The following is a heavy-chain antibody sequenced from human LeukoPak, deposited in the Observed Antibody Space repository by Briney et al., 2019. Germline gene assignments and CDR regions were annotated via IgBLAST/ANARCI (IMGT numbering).Heavy chain of an antibody. D-gene: IGHD6-19*01. J-gene: IGHJ6*03. CDR1: GFTFSSYG. CDR3: ANSQYSSGWTGDYYYYYYMDV. Sequence: GGSLRLSCAASGFTFSSYGMHWVRQAPGKGLEWVAFIRYDGSNKYYADSVKGRFTISRDNSKNTLYLQMNSLRAEDTAVYYCANSQYSSGWTGDYYYYYYMDVWGKGTTVTVSS. V-gene: IGHV3-30*02. CDR2: IRYDGSNK.